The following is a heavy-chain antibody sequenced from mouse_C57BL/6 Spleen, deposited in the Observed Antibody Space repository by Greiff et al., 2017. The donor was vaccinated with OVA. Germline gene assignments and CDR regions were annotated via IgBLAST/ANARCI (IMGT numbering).Heavy chain of an antibody. D-gene: IGHD2-3*01. CDR2: ISDGGSYT. CDR1: GFTFSSYA. J-gene: IGHJ2*01. Sequence: DVKLVESGGGLVKPGGSLKLSCAASGFTFSSYAMSWVRQTPEKRLEWVATISDGGSYTYYPDNVKGRFTISRDNAKNNLYLQMSHLKSEDTAMYYCAREKMDTTVLDYFDYWGQGTTLTVSS. CDR3: AREKMDTTVLDYFDY. V-gene: IGHV5-4*01.